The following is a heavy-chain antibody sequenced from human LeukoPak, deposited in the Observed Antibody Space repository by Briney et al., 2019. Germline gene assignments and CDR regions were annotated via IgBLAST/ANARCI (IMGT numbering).Heavy chain of an antibody. CDR1: GFTFSSYS. Sequence: GGSLRLSCAASGFTFSSYSMNWVRQAPGKGLEWVAVISYDGSNKYYADSVKGRFTISRDNSKNTLYLQMNSLRAEDTAVYYCARETFSSGSDYWGQGTLVTVSS. CDR2: ISYDGSNK. D-gene: IGHD6-25*01. J-gene: IGHJ4*02. V-gene: IGHV3-30*03. CDR3: ARETFSSGSDY.